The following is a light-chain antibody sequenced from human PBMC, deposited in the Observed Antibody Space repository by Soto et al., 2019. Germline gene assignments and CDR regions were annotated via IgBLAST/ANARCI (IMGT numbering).Light chain of an antibody. CDR2: KAS. V-gene: IGKV1-5*03. Sequence: DIQMTQSPSTLSASVGERVTITCRASQSISAWLAWYQQKPGKAPKLLIYKASNVESGVPSRFSGSGSGTEFTLTINSLQPYDFATYYCQQYHSYPLTFGQGTRLEIK. J-gene: IGKJ5*01. CDR1: QSISAW. CDR3: QQYHSYPLT.